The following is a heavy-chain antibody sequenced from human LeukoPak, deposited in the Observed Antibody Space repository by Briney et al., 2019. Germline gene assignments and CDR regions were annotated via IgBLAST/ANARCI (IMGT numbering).Heavy chain of an antibody. D-gene: IGHD3-3*01. CDR3: ARVSYYDFWSGYYSKKYNWFDP. J-gene: IGHJ5*02. Sequence: VASVKVSCKASGYTFTAYYIHWVRQAPGQGLEWMGWINPNSGGTNYAQKFQGRVTMTRDTSISTAHMEPSRLRSDDTAVYYCARVSYYDFWSGYYSKKYNWFDPWGQGTLVTVSS. CDR2: INPNSGGT. V-gene: IGHV1-2*02. CDR1: GYTFTAYY.